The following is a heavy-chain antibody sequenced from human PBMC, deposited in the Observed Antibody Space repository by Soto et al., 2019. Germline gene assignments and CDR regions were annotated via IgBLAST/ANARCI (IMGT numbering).Heavy chain of an antibody. CDR3: ARQWYYGSGGWYFDY. J-gene: IGHJ4*02. D-gene: IGHD3-10*01. CDR2: IYPGDSDT. V-gene: IGHV5-51*01. CDR1: GYSFTGYW. Sequence: GESLKISCKGSGYSFTGYWIGWVRQMPGKGLEWMGIIYPGDSDTRYSPSFQGQVTISADKSISTAYLQWSSLKASDTAMYYCARQWYYGSGGWYFDYWGQGTLVTVSS.